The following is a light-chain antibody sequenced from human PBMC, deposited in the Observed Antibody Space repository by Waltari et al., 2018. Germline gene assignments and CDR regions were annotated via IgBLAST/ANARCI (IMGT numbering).Light chain of an antibody. Sequence: EVVLTQSPATLSVSPGDRGTLSCRASQSIRNNLAWYQQKSGQAPRLLIYGASTRATGVPARFSGSGSGTEFTLTISSLQSEDFAVYYCQQYNNWPPYTFGQGTKLEIK. V-gene: IGKV3-15*01. J-gene: IGKJ2*01. CDR2: GAS. CDR1: QSIRNN. CDR3: QQYNNWPPYT.